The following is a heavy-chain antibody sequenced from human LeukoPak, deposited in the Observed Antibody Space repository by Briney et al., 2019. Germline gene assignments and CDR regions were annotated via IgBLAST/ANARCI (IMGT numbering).Heavy chain of an antibody. CDR2: ISAYNGNT. J-gene: IGHJ4*02. CDR3: ARDPSTIFGVVIKPRLFDY. D-gene: IGHD3-3*01. CDR1: GYTFTSYG. V-gene: IGHV1-18*01. Sequence: ASVKVSCKASGYTFTSYGISWLRQAPGQGLEWMGWISAYNGNTNYAQKLQGRVTMTTDTSTSTAYMELRSLRSDDTAGYYCARDPSTIFGVVIKPRLFDYWGQGTLVTVSS.